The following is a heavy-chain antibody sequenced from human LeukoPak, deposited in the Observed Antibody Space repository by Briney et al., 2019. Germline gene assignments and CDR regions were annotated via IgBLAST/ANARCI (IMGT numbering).Heavy chain of an antibody. D-gene: IGHD2-2*02. CDR3: ARVRYQLLYRSGDYYYYMDV. CDR2: INHSGST. Sequence: SQTQSLTCAVYGGSISGYYWSWIRQPPGKGLEWIGEINHSGSTNYNPSLKSRVTISVDTSKNQFSLKLSSVTAADTAVYYCARVRYQLLYRSGDYYYYMDVWGKGTTVTVSS. V-gene: IGHV4-34*01. J-gene: IGHJ6*03. CDR1: GGSISGYY.